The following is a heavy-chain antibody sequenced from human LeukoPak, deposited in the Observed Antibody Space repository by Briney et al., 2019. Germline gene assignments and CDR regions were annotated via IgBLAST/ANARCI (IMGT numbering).Heavy chain of an antibody. CDR1: GFTFSSYA. CDR3: AKGPLTEVAGTTWDY. CDR2: IGGKI. V-gene: IGHV3-23*01. J-gene: IGHJ4*02. Sequence: GGSLRLSCAASGFTFSSYAMSWVRQAPGKGLEWVSGIGGKIYYADSVKGRFTISRDNSENTLYLQMNSLRAEDTAVYYCAKGPLTEVAGTTWDYWGQGTPVTVSS. D-gene: IGHD6-19*01.